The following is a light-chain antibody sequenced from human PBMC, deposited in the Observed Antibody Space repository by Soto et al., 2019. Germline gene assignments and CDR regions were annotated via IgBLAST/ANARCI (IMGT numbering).Light chain of an antibody. CDR3: QQYGSSPWT. V-gene: IGKV3-20*01. Sequence: EIVLTQSPGTLSLSPGERATLSCRASQSVSSTYLAWYQQQPGQAPRLLMSGTSNRATGIPDRFSGSGSGTDFTLTISRLEPEDFAVYYCQQYGSSPWTFGQGTKVDIK. J-gene: IGKJ1*01. CDR2: GTS. CDR1: QSVSSTY.